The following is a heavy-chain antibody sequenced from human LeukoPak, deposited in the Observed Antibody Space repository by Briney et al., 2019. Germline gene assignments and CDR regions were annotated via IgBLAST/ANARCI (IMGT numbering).Heavy chain of an antibody. CDR1: GYSISSGYY. CDR3: ARRSSGSYYSDYFDY. J-gene: IGHJ4*02. V-gene: IGHV4-38-2*01. Sequence: PSETLSLTCAVSGYSISSGYYWGWIRQPPGKGLEWIGSIYHSGSTYYNPSLKSRVTISVDTSKNQFSLKLSSVTAADTAVYYCARRSSGSYYSDYFDYWGQGTPVTVSS. D-gene: IGHD1-26*01. CDR2: IYHSGST.